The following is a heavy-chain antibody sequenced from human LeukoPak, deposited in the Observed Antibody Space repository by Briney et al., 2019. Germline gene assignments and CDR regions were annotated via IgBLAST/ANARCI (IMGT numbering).Heavy chain of an antibody. CDR1: GFAFSSYW. J-gene: IGHJ4*02. D-gene: IGHD4-11*01. CDR2: INPGGSST. V-gene: IGHV3-74*01. CDR3: ARSNQADDY. Sequence: GGSLRLSCAASGFAFSSYWMHWVRQVAGKGVVWVSRINPGGSSTAYADSVKGRFTISRDNAKNTLYLQMNSLRAEDTAVYYCARSNQADDYWGQGTLVTVSS.